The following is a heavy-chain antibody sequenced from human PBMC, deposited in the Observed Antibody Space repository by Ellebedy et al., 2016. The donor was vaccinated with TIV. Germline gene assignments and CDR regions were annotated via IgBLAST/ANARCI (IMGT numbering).Heavy chain of an antibody. V-gene: IGHV4-34*01. CDR2: INHSGST. D-gene: IGHD3-10*01. J-gene: IGHJ4*02. Sequence: SETLSLTXGVYGGSFSAYYWSWIRQPPGKGLEWIGEINHSGSTNYNPSLKSRVAISVDTSRNQFSLKLSSVTAADTAVYYCARPRYVSGSFDFWGQGTLVTVSS. CDR1: GGSFSAYY. CDR3: ARPRYVSGSFDF.